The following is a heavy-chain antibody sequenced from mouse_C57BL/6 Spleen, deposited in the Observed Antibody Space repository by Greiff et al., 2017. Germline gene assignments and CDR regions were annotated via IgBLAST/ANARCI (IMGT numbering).Heavy chain of an antibody. Sequence: VQLQQSGAELARPGASVKLSCKASGYTFTSYGISWVKQRTGQGLEWIGEIYPRSGNTYYNEKFKGKATLTADKSSSTAYMELRSLTSEDSAVYFCARRINYYGSSYSYWYFDVWGTGTTVTVSS. J-gene: IGHJ1*03. CDR2: IYPRSGNT. CDR1: GYTFTSYG. V-gene: IGHV1-81*01. D-gene: IGHD1-1*01. CDR3: ARRINYYGSSYSYWYFDV.